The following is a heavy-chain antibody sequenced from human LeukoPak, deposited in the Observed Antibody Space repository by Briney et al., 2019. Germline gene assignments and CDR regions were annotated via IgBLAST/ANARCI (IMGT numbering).Heavy chain of an antibody. CDR2: INPNSGGA. Sequence: ASVKVSCKASGYTFNGYYMHWVRQAPGHGLEWMGRINPNSGGADSAQKFQGRVTLTIDTSINTAYMELSSLRSDDTAVYYCARDRRGYSGYDMNWGQGTLVTISS. D-gene: IGHD5-12*01. J-gene: IGHJ4*02. V-gene: IGHV1-2*06. CDR1: GYTFNGYY. CDR3: ARDRRGYSGYDMN.